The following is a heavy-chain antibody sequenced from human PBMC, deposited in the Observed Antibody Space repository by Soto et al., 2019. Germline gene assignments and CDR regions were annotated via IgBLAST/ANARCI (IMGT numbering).Heavy chain of an antibody. J-gene: IGHJ5*02. CDR1: GGSISSYY. CDR3: AREVAYGDYRNWFDP. CDR2: IYYSGST. V-gene: IGHV4-59*01. D-gene: IGHD4-17*01. Sequence: PSETLSLTCTVSGGSISSYYWSWIRQPPGKGLEWIGYIYYSGSTNYNPSLKSRVTISVDTSKNQFSLKLSSVTAADTAVYYCAREVAYGDYRNWFDPWGQGTLVTVSS.